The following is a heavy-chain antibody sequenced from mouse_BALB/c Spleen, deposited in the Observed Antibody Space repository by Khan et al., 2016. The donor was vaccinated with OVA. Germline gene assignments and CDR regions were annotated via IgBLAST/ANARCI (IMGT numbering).Heavy chain of an antibody. CDR2: ISSGGDYT. J-gene: IGHJ3*01. CDR3: ASHLTGSFAY. V-gene: IGHV5-6*01. CDR1: GFTFSSYG. Sequence: EVQLQESGGDLVKPGGSLKLSCAASGFTFSSYGMSWVRQTPDKRLEWVATISSGGDYTYYPDSVKGRFTISRDNAKTTLYLQMSSLKSEDTAMYYCASHLTGSFAYWGQGTLVTVSA. D-gene: IGHD4-1*01.